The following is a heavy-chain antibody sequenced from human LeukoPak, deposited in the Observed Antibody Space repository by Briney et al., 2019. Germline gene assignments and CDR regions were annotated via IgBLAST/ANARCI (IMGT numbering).Heavy chain of an antibody. V-gene: IGHV4-34*01. CDR2: IHHSGGT. D-gene: IGHD3-10*01. J-gene: IGHJ4*02. CDR1: GESMIGHY. Sequence: SETLSLTCAVYGESMIGHYWTWILQPPGKRLEWIGEIHHSGGTNSNPSLKNRLTMSIDMSKNQFSLKLKSVTAADTAVYYCARATASGSGRAYDHWAQGNLVPVSS. CDR3: ARATASGSGRAYDH.